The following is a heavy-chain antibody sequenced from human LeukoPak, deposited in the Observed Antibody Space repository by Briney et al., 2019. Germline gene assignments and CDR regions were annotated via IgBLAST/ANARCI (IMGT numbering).Heavy chain of an antibody. V-gene: IGHV3-21*01. J-gene: IGHJ3*02. Sequence: GGSLRLSCAASGFAFNSYAMSWVRQAPGKGLEWVSSISSSSSYIYYADSVKSRFTISRDNAKNSLYLQMNSLRAEDTAVYYCARAITMVRGVMKGQTNAFDIWGQGTMVTVSS. CDR1: GFAFNSYA. CDR3: ARAITMVRGVMKGQTNAFDI. D-gene: IGHD3-10*01. CDR2: ISSSSSYI.